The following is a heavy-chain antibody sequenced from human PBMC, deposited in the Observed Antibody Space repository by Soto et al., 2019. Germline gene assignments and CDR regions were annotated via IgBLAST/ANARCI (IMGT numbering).Heavy chain of an antibody. Sequence: QVQLVQSGAEVKKPGSSVKVSCKASGGTFRNYAVSWVRQAPGQGLEWMGGVILMFGTSHYAQKFQGRVTLTADEFRRTTDMELSSLRADDTAVYYCASDDDDWAWEYWGQGTLVTVSS. D-gene: IGHD3-9*01. CDR1: GGTFRNYA. V-gene: IGHV1-69*12. CDR2: VILMFGTS. CDR3: ASDDDDWAWEY. J-gene: IGHJ4*02.